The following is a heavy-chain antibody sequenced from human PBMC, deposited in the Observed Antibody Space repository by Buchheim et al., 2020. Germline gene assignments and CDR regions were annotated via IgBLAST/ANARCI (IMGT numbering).Heavy chain of an antibody. CDR1: GGSISSGGYY. CDR3: ARGWGIAARLEYHNYWYFDL. V-gene: IGHV4-31*03. CDR2: IYYRGST. D-gene: IGHD6-6*01. J-gene: IGHJ2*01. Sequence: QVQLQESGPGLVKPSQTLSLTCTVSGGSISSGGYYWSWIRQHPGKGLEWIGYIYYRGSTYYNPSLKSRVTISVDTSKNQFSLKLSSVTAADTAVYCCARGWGIAARLEYHNYWYFDLWGRGTL.